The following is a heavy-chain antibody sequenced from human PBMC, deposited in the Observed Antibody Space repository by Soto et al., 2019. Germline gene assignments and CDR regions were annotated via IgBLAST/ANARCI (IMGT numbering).Heavy chain of an antibody. CDR2: IYYSGST. J-gene: IGHJ5*02. Sequence: SETLSLTCTVAGGSISNYYWSWIRHPPGKKLEWIGYIYYSGSTNYNPSLKSRVTISADTSKNQFSLKLYSVTTADTAMYYCARLPWADYGGIFDPWGQGTLVTVS. D-gene: IGHD4-17*01. V-gene: IGHV4-59*01. CDR1: GGSISNYY. CDR3: ARLPWADYGGIFDP.